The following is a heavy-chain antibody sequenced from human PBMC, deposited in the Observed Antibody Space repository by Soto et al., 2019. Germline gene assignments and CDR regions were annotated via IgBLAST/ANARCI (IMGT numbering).Heavy chain of an antibody. CDR3: ASSFRIAVARRPYYYYYYMDV. Sequence: NPSETLSLTCTVSGGSISSYYWSWIRQPPGKGLEWIGYIYYSGSTNYNPSLKSRVTISVDTSKNQFSLKLSSVTAADTAVYYCASSFRIAVARRPYYYYYYMDVWGKGTTVTVSS. J-gene: IGHJ6*03. CDR2: IYYSGST. V-gene: IGHV4-59*01. D-gene: IGHD6-13*01. CDR1: GGSISSYY.